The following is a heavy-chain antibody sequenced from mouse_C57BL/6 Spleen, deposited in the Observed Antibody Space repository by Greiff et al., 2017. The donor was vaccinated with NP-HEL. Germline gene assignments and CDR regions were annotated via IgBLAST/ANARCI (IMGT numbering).Heavy chain of an antibody. J-gene: IGHJ4*01. D-gene: IGHD2-12*01. CDR1: GYTFTSYW. CDR3: ARSIEYDGWYYAMDD. Sequence: QVQLQQPGTELVKPGASVKLSCKASGYTFTSYWMHWVKQRPGQGLEWIGNINPSNGGTNYNEKFKSKATLTVDKSSSTAYMQLSSLTSEDSAVYYCARSIEYDGWYYAMDDWGQGTSVTVSS. V-gene: IGHV1-53*01. CDR2: INPSNGGT.